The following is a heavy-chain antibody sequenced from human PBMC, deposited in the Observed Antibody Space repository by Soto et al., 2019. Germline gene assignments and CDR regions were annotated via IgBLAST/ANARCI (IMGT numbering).Heavy chain of an antibody. CDR3: ARVRSGYYYGYYYYGMDV. D-gene: IGHD3-22*01. Sequence: ASETLSLTCAVYGGSFSGYYWSWIRQPPGKGLEWIGEINHSGSTNYNPSLKSRVTISVDTSKNQFSLKLSSVTAADTAVYYCARVRSGYYYGYYYYGMDVWGQGTTVTVSS. CDR1: GGSFSGYY. J-gene: IGHJ6*02. V-gene: IGHV4-34*01. CDR2: INHSGST.